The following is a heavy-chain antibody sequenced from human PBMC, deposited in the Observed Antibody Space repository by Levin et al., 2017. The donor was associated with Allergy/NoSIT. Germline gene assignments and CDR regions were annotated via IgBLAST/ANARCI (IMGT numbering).Heavy chain of an antibody. CDR2: ISHSGSA. Sequence: TSETLSLTCTVSGGSISGYSWNWMRQAPGKGLEWIGDISHSGSANYNPSLNSRVTISLDTSKSQLSLKLASVTAADTAVYYCARDPTGGTSYHNSNGIHQTWTANWLDPWGQGTLVYVSS. CDR3: ARDPTGGTSYHNSNGIHQTWTANWLDP. V-gene: IGHV4-59*01. CDR1: GGSISGYS. J-gene: IGHJ5*02. D-gene: IGHD3-10*01.